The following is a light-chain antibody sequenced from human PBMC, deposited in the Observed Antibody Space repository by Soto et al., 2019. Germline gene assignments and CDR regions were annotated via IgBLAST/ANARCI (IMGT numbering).Light chain of an antibody. Sequence: QSALTQPASVSGSPGQSITISCTGTSSDVGGFNSVSWYQHHPGKAPKLMIYDVSDRPSGVSDRFSGSKSGNTASLTISGLQGEDEADYYCSSYTSSSTYVFGTGTKLTV. CDR3: SSYTSSSTYV. J-gene: IGLJ1*01. V-gene: IGLV2-14*03. CDR2: DVS. CDR1: SSDVGGFNS.